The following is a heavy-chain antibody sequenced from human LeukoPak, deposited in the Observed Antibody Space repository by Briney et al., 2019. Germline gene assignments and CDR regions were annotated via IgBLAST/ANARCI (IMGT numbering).Heavy chain of an antibody. CDR3: ARGIVGVTTAGAFDI. D-gene: IGHD1-26*01. CDR1: GFTSSSYS. CDR2: ISSSSSYI. J-gene: IGHJ3*02. V-gene: IGHV3-21*01. Sequence: GGSLRLSCAASGFTSSSYSMNWVRQAPGKGLEWVSSISSSSSYIYYADSVKGRFTISRDNAKNSLYLQMSSLRAEDTAVYYCARGIVGVTTAGAFDIWGQGTMVTVSS.